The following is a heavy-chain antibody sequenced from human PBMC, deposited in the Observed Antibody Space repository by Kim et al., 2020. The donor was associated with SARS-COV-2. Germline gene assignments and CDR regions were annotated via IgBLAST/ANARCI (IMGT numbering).Heavy chain of an antibody. CDR3: ARGRGKYQLPYNWFDP. D-gene: IGHD2-2*01. J-gene: IGHJ5*02. Sequence: SETLSLTCTVSGGSISSSSYYWGWIRQPPGKGLEWIGSIYYSGSTYYNPSLKSRVTISVDTSKNQFSLKLSSVTAADTAVYYCARGRGKYQLPYNWFDPCGQAPLVTVSS. CDR2: IYYSGST. CDR1: GGSISSSSYY. V-gene: IGHV4-39*01.